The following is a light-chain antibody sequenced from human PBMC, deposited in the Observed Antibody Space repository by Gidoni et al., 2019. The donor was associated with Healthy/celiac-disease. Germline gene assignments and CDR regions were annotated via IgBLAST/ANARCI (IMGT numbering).Light chain of an antibody. V-gene: IGKV3-11*01. Sequence: EIVLTQSPATLSLSPGERATLSCRASQSVSSYLAWYQQQPGQAPTLLIYDASNRATGIPARFSGSGSGTDFTLTISSIEPEDFAVYYCQQRSNWPPWTFGQGTKVEIK. CDR3: QQRSNWPPWT. J-gene: IGKJ1*01. CDR1: QSVSSY. CDR2: DAS.